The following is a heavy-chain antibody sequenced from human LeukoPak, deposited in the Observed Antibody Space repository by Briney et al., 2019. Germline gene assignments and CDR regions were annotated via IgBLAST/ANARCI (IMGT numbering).Heavy chain of an antibody. CDR3: AKDVGKWESLHFFDY. Sequence: GGSLRLSCLTSGFTLSTNAMSWVRQAPGKGLEWISGISGSGASTYYADSVKGRFTTSRDDSRNTLYLQMNSLRGDDTAVYYCAKDVGKWESLHFFDYWGQGTLVTVSS. CDR2: ISGSGAST. V-gene: IGHV3-23*01. J-gene: IGHJ4*02. CDR1: GFTLSTNA. D-gene: IGHD1-26*01.